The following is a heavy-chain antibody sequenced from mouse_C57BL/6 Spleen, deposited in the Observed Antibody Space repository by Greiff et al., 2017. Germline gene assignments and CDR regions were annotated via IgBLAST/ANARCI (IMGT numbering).Heavy chain of an antibody. CDR3: ARGPYYSNGHAMDY. Sequence: EVMLVESGGGLVKPGGSLKLSCAASGFTFSDYGMHWVRQAPEKGLEWVAYISSGSSTIYYADTVKGRFTISRDNAKNTLCLQMTSLRSEDTAMYYCARGPYYSNGHAMDYWGQGTSVTVSS. CDR2: ISSGSSTI. V-gene: IGHV5-17*01. D-gene: IGHD2-5*01. CDR1: GFTFSDYG. J-gene: IGHJ4*01.